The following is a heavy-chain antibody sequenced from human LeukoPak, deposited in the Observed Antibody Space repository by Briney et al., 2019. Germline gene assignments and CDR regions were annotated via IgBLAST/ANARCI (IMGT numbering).Heavy chain of an antibody. J-gene: IGHJ4*02. CDR1: GFTFSSYG. CDR3: AKVTYYYESSGYYNYYFDY. V-gene: IGHV3-30*02. Sequence: GGSLRLSCAASGFTFSSYGMHWVRQAPGKGLEWVAFIRYDGSNKYYADSVKGRFTISRDNSKNTLYLQMNSLRAEDTAVYYCAKVTYYYESSGYYNYYFDYWGQGTLVTVPS. CDR2: IRYDGSNK. D-gene: IGHD3-22*01.